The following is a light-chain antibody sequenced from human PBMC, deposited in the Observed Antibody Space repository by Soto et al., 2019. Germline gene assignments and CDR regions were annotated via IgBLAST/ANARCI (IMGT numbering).Light chain of an antibody. Sequence: DIVMTQSPDSLSVSLVELSTINFKSIHIVLNSSNNKNYLAWYQQKPGQPPKLLIYWASTRESGVPDRFSGSGSGTDFTLTISSLQAEDVAVYYCQQYYSTPLTFGGGTKVDIK. CDR1: HIVLNSSNNKNY. CDR3: QQYYSTPLT. J-gene: IGKJ4*01. V-gene: IGKV4-1*01. CDR2: WAS.